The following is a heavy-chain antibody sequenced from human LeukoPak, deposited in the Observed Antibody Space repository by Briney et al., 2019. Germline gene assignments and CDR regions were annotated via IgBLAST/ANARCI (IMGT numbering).Heavy chain of an antibody. V-gene: IGHV3-74*01. D-gene: IGHD6-13*01. CDR2: IISDGSSA. CDR3: ARDIAAAGDYYYYGMDV. J-gene: IGHJ6*02. Sequence: GGSLRLSCATSGFAFSDYWMHWVRQTPGKGLVWVSRIISDGSSASYADSVKGRFTISRDNAKNTLYLQMNSLRAEDTAVYYCARDIAAAGDYYYYGMDVWGQGTTVTVSS. CDR1: GFAFSDYW.